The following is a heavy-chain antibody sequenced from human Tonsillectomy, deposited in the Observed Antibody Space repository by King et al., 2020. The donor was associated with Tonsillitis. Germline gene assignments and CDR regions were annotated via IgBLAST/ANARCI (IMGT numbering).Heavy chain of an antibody. CDR1: GGTFSSYA. J-gene: IGHJ6*03. D-gene: IGHD2-21*02. Sequence: VQLVESGAEVKKPGSSVKVSCKASGGTFSSYAISWVRQAPGQGLEWMGGIIPIFATANYAQKFQGRVTITADESTSTAYMELSSLRSEDTAVYYCARVLYCAGDCYSSIYYYYYMDVWGKGTTVTVSS. V-gene: IGHV1-69*01. CDR3: ARVLYCAGDCYSSIYYYYYMDV. CDR2: IIPIFATA.